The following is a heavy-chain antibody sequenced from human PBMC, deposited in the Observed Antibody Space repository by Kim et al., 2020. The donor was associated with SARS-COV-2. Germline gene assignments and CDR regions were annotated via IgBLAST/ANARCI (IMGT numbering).Heavy chain of an antibody. J-gene: IGHJ6*02. CDR3: AREPSYFDWLLTPPYYYYYGMDV. D-gene: IGHD3-9*01. CDR1: GFTFSSYW. Sequence: GGSLRLSCAASGFTFSSYWMHWVRQAPGKGLVWVSRINSDGSSTSYADSVKGRFTISRDNAKNTLYLQMNSLRAEDTAVYYCAREPSYFDWLLTPPYYYYYGMDVWGQGTTVTVSS. V-gene: IGHV3-74*01. CDR2: INSDGSST.